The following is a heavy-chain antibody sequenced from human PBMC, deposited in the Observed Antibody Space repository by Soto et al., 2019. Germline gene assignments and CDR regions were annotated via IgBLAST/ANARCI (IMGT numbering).Heavy chain of an antibody. J-gene: IGHJ4*02. CDR2: IIPILGIA. CDR1: GGTFSSYT. V-gene: IGHV1-69*04. CDR3: ARDRVVVVTAIQNNWEFDY. D-gene: IGHD2-15*01. Sequence: GASVKVSCKASGGTFSSYTISWVRQAPGQGLEWMGRIIPILGIANYAQKFQGRVTITADKSTSTAYMELSSLRSEDTAVYYCARDRVVVVTAIQNNWEFDYWGQGTLVTVSS.